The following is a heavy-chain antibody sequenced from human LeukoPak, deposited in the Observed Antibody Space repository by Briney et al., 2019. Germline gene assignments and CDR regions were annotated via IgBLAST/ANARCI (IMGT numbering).Heavy chain of an antibody. CDR2: IIPIFGTA. CDR1: GGTFSSYA. D-gene: IGHD6-6*01. J-gene: IGHJ4*02. Sequence: SVKVSCKASGGTFSSYAISWVRQAPGQGLEWMGRIIPIFGTANYAQKFQGRVTITTDEPTSTAYMELSSLRSEDTAVYYCAKESLPPYSSSDWGQGTLVTVSS. CDR3: AKESLPPYSSSD. V-gene: IGHV1-69*05.